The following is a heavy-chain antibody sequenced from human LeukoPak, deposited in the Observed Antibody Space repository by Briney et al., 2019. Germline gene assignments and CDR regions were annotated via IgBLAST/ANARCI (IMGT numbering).Heavy chain of an antibody. CDR3: ATGGRNCSNTSCYVQEWYWFDP. V-gene: IGHV1-24*01. Sequence: ASVKVSCKVSGYTLTELSMHWVRQAPGKGLEWMGGFDPEDGETIYAQKFQGRVTMTEDTSTDTAYMELSSLRSEDTAVYYCATGGRNCSNTSCYVQEWYWFDPWGQGTLVTVSS. CDR2: FDPEDGET. D-gene: IGHD2-2*01. J-gene: IGHJ5*02. CDR1: GYTLTELS.